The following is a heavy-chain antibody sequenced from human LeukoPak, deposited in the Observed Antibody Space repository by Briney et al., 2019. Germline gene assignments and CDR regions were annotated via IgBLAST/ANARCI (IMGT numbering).Heavy chain of an antibody. V-gene: IGHV3-48*01. J-gene: IGHJ6*02. Sequence: GGSLRLSCAASGFTFSTYGMNWVRQAPGKGLEWLSYITSTSSTTYYADSVRGRFTISRDNAKNSLHLQMNSLTVEDTAIYYCAKVNRDYDFWSGYYLPYGMDVWGQGTTVTVSS. CDR2: ITSTSSTT. CDR3: AKVNRDYDFWSGYYLPYGMDV. CDR1: GFTFSTYG. D-gene: IGHD3-3*01.